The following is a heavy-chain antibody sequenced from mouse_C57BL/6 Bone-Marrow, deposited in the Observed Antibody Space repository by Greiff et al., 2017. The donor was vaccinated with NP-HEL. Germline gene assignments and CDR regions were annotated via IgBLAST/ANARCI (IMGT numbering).Heavy chain of an antibody. V-gene: IGHV2-2*01. CDR2: IWSGGST. Sequence: QVQLKQSGPGLVQPSQSLSITCTVSGFSLTSYGVHWVRQSPGKGLEWLGVIWSGGSTDYNAAFISRLSISKDNSKSQVFFKMNSLQADDTAIYYCARNRAYYSNGWYFDVWGTGTTVTVSS. D-gene: IGHD2-5*01. CDR3: ARNRAYYSNGWYFDV. CDR1: GFSLTSYG. J-gene: IGHJ1*03.